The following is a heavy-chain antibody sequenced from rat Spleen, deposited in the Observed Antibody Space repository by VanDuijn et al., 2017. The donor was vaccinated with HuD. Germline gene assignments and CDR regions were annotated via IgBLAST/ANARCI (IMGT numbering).Heavy chain of an antibody. J-gene: IGHJ3*01. D-gene: IGHD1-1*01. V-gene: IGHV5-29*01. CDR1: GFTLSDHY. CDR2: LSYDGSRT. CDR3: VRPAGTVVPNWFVY. Sequence: EVQLLESDGGLVQPGRSLKPSCAASGFTLSDHYMACVLQAPTMGLEWVATLSYDGSRTYYRDSVKGRFTISRDNAQNTLYLQMDSLRSEDTATYYCVRPAGTVVPNWFVYWGQGTLVTVSS.